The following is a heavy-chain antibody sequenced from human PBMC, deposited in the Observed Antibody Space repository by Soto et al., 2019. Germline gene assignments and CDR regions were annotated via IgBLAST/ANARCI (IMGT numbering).Heavy chain of an antibody. CDR1: GFIFSNFW. V-gene: IGHV3-7*01. CDR2: INQDGSEK. D-gene: IGHD6-25*01. CDR3: AVLSIAAVVDF. J-gene: IGHJ4*02. Sequence: GGSLRLSCAASGFIFSNFWINWVRQAPGKGLEWVASINQDGSEKYYVDSVKGRFTISRDNAKSSLYLQMNSLRAEDTAVYYCAVLSIAAVVDFWGQGTLVTVSS.